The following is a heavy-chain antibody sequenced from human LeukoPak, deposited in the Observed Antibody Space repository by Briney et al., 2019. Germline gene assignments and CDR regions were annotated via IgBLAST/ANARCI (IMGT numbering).Heavy chain of an antibody. CDR2: IKQDGSEK. V-gene: IGHV3-7*01. CDR1: GFTFSSYW. Sequence: PGGSLRLSCAASGFTFSSYWMSWVRQAPGKGLEWVANIKQDGSEKYYVDSVKGRFTISRDNAKNSLYLQMNSLRAEDMAVYYCARAALSIAVAGFLDYWGQGTLVTVSS. J-gene: IGHJ4*02. CDR3: ARAALSIAVAGFLDY. D-gene: IGHD6-19*01.